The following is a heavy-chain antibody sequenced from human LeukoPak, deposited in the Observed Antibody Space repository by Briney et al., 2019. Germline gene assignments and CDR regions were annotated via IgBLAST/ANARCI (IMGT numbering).Heavy chain of an antibody. J-gene: IGHJ5*02. Sequence: SETLSLTCAVYGGSFSGYYWSWIRQPPGKGLEWIGEINHSGSTNYNPSLKSRVTISVDTSKKQFSLKLSSVTAADTAVYYCARGRRCSGGSCWTNWFDPWGQGTLVTVSS. CDR3: ARGRRCSGGSCWTNWFDP. CDR2: INHSGST. CDR1: GGSFSGYY. D-gene: IGHD2-15*01. V-gene: IGHV4-34*01.